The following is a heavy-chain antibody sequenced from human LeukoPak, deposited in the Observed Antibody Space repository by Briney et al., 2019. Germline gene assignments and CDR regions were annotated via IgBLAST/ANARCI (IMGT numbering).Heavy chain of an antibody. CDR3: ARDYYGLGSAYDY. V-gene: IGHV3-74*01. CDR2: INSDGSSI. CDR1: GFTFSNYW. Sequence: GSLTLSCAASGFTFSNYWMHWVRQAPGEGLVWVSRINSDGSSISYADSVKGRFTISRDNAKSTLYLQMSSLRAEDTAVYYCARDYYGLGSAYDYWGQGTLVTVSS. D-gene: IGHD3-10*01. J-gene: IGHJ4*02.